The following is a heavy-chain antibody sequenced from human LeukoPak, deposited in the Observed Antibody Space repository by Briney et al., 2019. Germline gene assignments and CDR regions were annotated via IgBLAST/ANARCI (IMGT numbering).Heavy chain of an antibody. J-gene: IGHJ2*01. D-gene: IGHD2-8*01. V-gene: IGHV3-23*01. Sequence: PGGSLRLSCAASGFSFSVYAMSWVRQAPGKGLEWISAMSGTGGHTYYADSVKGRFTISRDNSKNTLSLQMTSLRADDTAIYYCAKNAGRNGDWYFDLWGRGTLVTVSS. CDR3: AKNAGRNGDWYFDL. CDR2: MSGTGGHT. CDR1: GFSFSVYA.